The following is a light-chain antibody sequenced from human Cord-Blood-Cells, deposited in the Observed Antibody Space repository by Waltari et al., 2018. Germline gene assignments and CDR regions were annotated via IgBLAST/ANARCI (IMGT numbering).Light chain of an antibody. J-gene: IGLJ2*01. CDR2: GNS. Sequence: QSVLTQPPSVSGAPGQRVTISCTGSSSNIGAGYDVHWYQQLPGTAPKLLIYGNSNRPACGPDRCAGSKSGTSASLAITGRQAEDEADYYCQSYDSSLSGSVVFGGGTKLTVL. CDR1: SSNIGAGYD. V-gene: IGLV1-40*01. CDR3: QSYDSSLSGSVV.